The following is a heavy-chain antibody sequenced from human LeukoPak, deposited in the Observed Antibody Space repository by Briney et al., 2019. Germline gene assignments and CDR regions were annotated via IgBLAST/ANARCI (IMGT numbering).Heavy chain of an antibody. D-gene: IGHD5-12*01. Sequence: GGSLRLSCAASGFTFSSYGMHWVRQAPGKGLEWVAVISYDGSNKYYADSVKGRFTISRDNSKNTLYLQMNSLRAEDTAVYYCARDRRYSGYDRALGYWGQGTLVTASS. J-gene: IGHJ4*02. CDR3: ARDRRYSGYDRALGY. V-gene: IGHV3-30*03. CDR2: ISYDGSNK. CDR1: GFTFSSYG.